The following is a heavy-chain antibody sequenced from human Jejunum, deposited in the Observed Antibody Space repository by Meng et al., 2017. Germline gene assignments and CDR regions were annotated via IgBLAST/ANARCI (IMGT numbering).Heavy chain of an antibody. Sequence: GESLKISCTASGFTFSSYEMNWVRQAPGKGLECVGFIRSKAYGGTTEYAASVKGRFTISRDDSKSIAYLQMNSLKTEDTAVYYCTRVGSSGWYFVGSFDIWGQGTMVTVSS. CDR3: TRVGSSGWYFVGSFDI. D-gene: IGHD6-19*01. J-gene: IGHJ3*02. V-gene: IGHV3-49*04. CDR1: GFTFSSYE. CDR2: IRSKAYGGTT.